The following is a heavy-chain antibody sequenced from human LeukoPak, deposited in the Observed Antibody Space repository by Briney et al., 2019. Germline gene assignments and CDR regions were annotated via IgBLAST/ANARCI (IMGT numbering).Heavy chain of an antibody. V-gene: IGHV3-30*18. D-gene: IGHD6-13*01. CDR2: ISYDGSNK. CDR1: GYSISSGY. J-gene: IGHJ4*02. Sequence: PSETLSLTCTVSGYSISSGYYWGWIRQPPGKGLEWVAVISYDGSNKYYADSVKGRFTISRDNSKNTLYLQMNSLRAEDTAVYYCAKDKARGSQVGPRITAPGTFDYWGQGTLVTVSS. CDR3: AKDKARGSQVGPRITAPGTFDY.